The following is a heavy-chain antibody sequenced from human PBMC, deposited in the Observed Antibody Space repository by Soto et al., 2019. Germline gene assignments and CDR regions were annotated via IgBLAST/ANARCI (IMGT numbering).Heavy chain of an antibody. CDR1: GYSFTRYG. CDR2: INTYNGNT. Sequence: QVQLVQSRAEVKNPGASVKVSCKASGYSFTRYGIAWARQAPGPALEWMGWINTYNGNTNHAQNLQRRVTLTTDTSTRTTDMELTSMRSNDTAVYYCAMVDVYVTPSPQDVWGQVTTVSVSS. D-gene: IGHD3-16*01. V-gene: IGHV1-18*01. J-gene: IGHJ6*02. CDR3: AMVDVYVTPSPQDV.